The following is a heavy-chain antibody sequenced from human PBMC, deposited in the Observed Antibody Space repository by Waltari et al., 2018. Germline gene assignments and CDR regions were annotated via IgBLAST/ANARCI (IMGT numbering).Heavy chain of an antibody. CDR2: IIPISGTA. CDR1: GGTFSSYA. J-gene: IGHJ6*02. Sequence: QVQLVQSGAEVKKPGASVKVPCKASGGTFSSYAISWVRPAPGTGLEGRGGIIPISGTANYAHNFQGRVTITADESTSTAYMELSSLRSEDTAVYYCATSTGYCTNGVCYTRDNYYSYGMDVWGQGTTVTVSS. CDR3: ATSTGYCTNGVCYTRDNYYSYGMDV. D-gene: IGHD2-8*01. V-gene: IGHV1-69*01.